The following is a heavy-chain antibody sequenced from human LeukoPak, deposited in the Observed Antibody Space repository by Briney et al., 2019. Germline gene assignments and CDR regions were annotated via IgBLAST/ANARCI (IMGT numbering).Heavy chain of an antibody. Sequence: GASVKVSCKASGYTFTGYYMHWVRQAPGQGLEWMGWINPNSGGTNYAQKFQGRVTMTRDTSISTAYMELSRLRSVDTAVYYCARGNGYYDSSGLYYFDYWGQGTLVTVSS. V-gene: IGHV1-2*02. J-gene: IGHJ4*02. CDR3: ARGNGYYDSSGLYYFDY. CDR1: GYTFTGYY. D-gene: IGHD3-22*01. CDR2: INPNSGGT.